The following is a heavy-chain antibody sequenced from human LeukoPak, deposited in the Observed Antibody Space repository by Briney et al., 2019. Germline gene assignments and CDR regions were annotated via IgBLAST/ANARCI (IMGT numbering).Heavy chain of an antibody. CDR3: ARDPVHSSGWFAVSYYYMDV. CDR2: ISYDGSNK. J-gene: IGHJ6*03. Sequence: PGGSLRLSCAASGLTFSSDAMHWVRQAPGKGLEWVALISYDGSNKYYADSVKGRFTISRDNSKNTLYLQMNSLRAEDTAVYYCARDPVHSSGWFAVSYYYMDVWGKGTTVTVSS. D-gene: IGHD6-19*01. CDR1: GLTFSSDA. V-gene: IGHV3-30-3*01.